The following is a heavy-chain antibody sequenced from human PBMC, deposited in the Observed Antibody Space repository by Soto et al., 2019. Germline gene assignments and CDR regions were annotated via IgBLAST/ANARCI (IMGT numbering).Heavy chain of an antibody. D-gene: IGHD3-3*01. V-gene: IGHV1-69*13. CDR2: IIPIFGTA. J-gene: IGHJ6*02. CDR3: AAGRKGYDFWSGYYISGPYYYYGMDV. Sequence: SVKVSCKASGGTFSSYAISWVRQAPGQGLEWMGGIIPIFGTANYAQKFQGRVTITADESTSTAYMELSSLRSEDTAVYYCAAGRKGYDFWSGYYISGPYYYYGMDVWGQGTTVTVSS. CDR1: GGTFSSYA.